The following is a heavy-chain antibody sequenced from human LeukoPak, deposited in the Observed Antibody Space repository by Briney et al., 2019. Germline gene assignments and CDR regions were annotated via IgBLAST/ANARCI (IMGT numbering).Heavy chain of an antibody. CDR2: IYTSGST. V-gene: IGHV4-61*02. Sequence: SETLSLTCTVSGGSISSGSYYWSWIRQPAGKGLEWIGRIYTSGSTNYNPSLKSRVTMSVDTSKNQFSLKLSSVTAADTAVYYCATCSSRRPWDDYWGQGTLVTVSS. J-gene: IGHJ4*02. CDR3: ATCSSRRPWDDY. CDR1: GGSISSGSYY. D-gene: IGHD6-13*01.